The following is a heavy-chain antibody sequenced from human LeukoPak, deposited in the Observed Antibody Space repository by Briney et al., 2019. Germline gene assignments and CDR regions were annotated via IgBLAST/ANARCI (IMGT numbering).Heavy chain of an antibody. CDR1: GGSISSSNW. CDR2: IYHSGST. V-gene: IGHV4-4*02. CDR3: ARHLTGQRAFDI. Sequence: PSGTLSLTCAVSGGSISSSNWWSWVRQPPGKGLEWIGEIYHSGSTNYNPSLKSRVTISIDTSKNQFSLKLSSVTAADTAVYYCARHLTGQRAFDIWGQGTMVAVSS. J-gene: IGHJ3*02.